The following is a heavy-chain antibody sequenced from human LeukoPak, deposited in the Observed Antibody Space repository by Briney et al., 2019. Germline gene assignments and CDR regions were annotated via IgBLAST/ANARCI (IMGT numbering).Heavy chain of an antibody. CDR2: IYTSGST. J-gene: IGHJ6*03. Sequence: SETLSLTCTVSGGSISSYYWSWIRQPPGKGLEWIGYIYTSGSTNYNPSLKSRVTISVDTSKNQFSLKLSSVTAADTAVYYCARLTAMRYGYMDVWGKGTTVTVSS. D-gene: IGHD2-2*01. CDR3: ARLTAMRYGYMDV. V-gene: IGHV4-4*09. CDR1: GGSISSYY.